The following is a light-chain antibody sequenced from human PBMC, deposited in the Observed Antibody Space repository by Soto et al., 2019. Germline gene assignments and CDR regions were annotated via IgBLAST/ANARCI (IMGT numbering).Light chain of an antibody. V-gene: IGKV3D-15*01. CDR2: GAS. CDR3: RQYNNWPPELT. CDR1: QSVSSN. Sequence: EIVMTQSPATLSVSPGERATLSCRASQSVSSNLAWYQQKPGQAPRLLIYGASTRATGIPARFSGSGSGTEFALPLSSLQAEDFAVYYCRQYNNWPPELTFGGGTKVEIK. J-gene: IGKJ4*01.